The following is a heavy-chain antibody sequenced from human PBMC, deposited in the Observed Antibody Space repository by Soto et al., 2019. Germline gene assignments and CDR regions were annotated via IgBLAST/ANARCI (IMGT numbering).Heavy chain of an antibody. CDR2: INPNNGGT. CDR1: GYRFAEYD. Sequence: GAAGKACWKASGYRFAEYDMHWGRPAPGQGLEWMAWINPNNGGTNYAQKFQGWVTLTRDTSISTVYMEMSSLRSDDTAVYYCVRDVKSCDP. J-gene: IGHJ5*02. CDR3: VRDVKSCDP. D-gene: IGHD2-15*01. V-gene: IGHV1-2*04.